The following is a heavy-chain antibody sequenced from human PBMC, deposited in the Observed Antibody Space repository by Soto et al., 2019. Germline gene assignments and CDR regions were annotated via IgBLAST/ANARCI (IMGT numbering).Heavy chain of an antibody. J-gene: IGHJ4*02. CDR2: IIPILGIA. CDR1: GGTFSSYT. Sequence: QVQLVQSGAEVKKPGSSVKVSCKASGGTFSSYTISWVRQAPGQGLEWMGRIIPILGIANYAQKFQGRVTITADKSTSTTYMELSSLRSEDTAVYYCAGSVYYYDSSGYYPLDYWGQGTLVTVSS. CDR3: AGSVYYYDSSGYYPLDY. V-gene: IGHV1-69*02. D-gene: IGHD3-22*01.